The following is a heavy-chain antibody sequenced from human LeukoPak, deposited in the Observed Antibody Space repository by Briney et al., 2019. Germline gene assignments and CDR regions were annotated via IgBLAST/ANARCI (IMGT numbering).Heavy chain of an antibody. J-gene: IGHJ4*02. D-gene: IGHD1-20*01. Sequence: PGGSLRLSCAASGFTFNNYAMSWVRQAPGTGLEWVAGISGGGGSTYYADSVEGRFSISRDNAKNSLYLQMNSLRAEDTAVYYCARDSGPYNWNPFDYWGQGTLVTVSS. CDR2: ISGGGGST. CDR1: GFTFNNYA. V-gene: IGHV3-23*01. CDR3: ARDSGPYNWNPFDY.